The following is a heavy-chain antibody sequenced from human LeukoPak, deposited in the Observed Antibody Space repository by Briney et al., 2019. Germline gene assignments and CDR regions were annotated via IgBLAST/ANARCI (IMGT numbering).Heavy chain of an antibody. J-gene: IGHJ4*02. CDR3: ARDLSGYYDSSGYDPY. V-gene: IGHV1-69*04. CDR2: IIPILGIA. D-gene: IGHD3-22*01. Sequence: GASVKVSCKASGGTFSSYAISWVRQAPGQGLEWMGRIIPILGIANYAQKFQGRVTITAGKSTSTAYMELSSLRSEDTAVYYCARDLSGYYDSSGYDPYWGQGTLVTVSS. CDR1: GGTFSSYA.